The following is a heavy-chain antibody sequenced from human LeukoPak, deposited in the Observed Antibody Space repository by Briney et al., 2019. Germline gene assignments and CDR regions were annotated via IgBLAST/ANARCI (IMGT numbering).Heavy chain of an antibody. CDR1: GYSFTSYW. CDR3: ARVWFGELYMDY. D-gene: IGHD3-10*01. Sequence: GESLKISCKASGYSFTSYWISWVRQMPGKGLEWMGRIDPSDSYTNYSPSFQGHVTTSADKSISTAYLQWSSLKASDTAMYYCARVWFGELYMDYWGQGTLVTVSS. V-gene: IGHV5-10-1*01. CDR2: IDPSDSYT. J-gene: IGHJ4*02.